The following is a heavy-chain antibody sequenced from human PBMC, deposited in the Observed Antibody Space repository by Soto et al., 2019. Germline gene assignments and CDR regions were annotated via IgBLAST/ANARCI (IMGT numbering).Heavy chain of an antibody. D-gene: IGHD3-16*01. CDR1: GGSISSGGYS. V-gene: IGHV4-30-2*01. Sequence: QLQLQESGSGLVKPSQTLPLTCAVSGGSISSGGYSWSWIRQPPGKGLEWIGYIYHSGSTYYNPSLKSRVAISVDRSKNQFSLKLSSVTAADTAVYSGARGGGYTFDYWGQGTLVTVSS. CDR3: ARGGGYTFDY. J-gene: IGHJ4*02. CDR2: IYHSGST.